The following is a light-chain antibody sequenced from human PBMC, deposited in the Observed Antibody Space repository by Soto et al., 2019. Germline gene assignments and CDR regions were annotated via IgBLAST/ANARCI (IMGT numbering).Light chain of an antibody. CDR1: SSNIGAGYD. V-gene: IGLV1-40*01. Sequence: QSVLTQPPSVSGAPGQRVTISCTGSSSNIGAGYDVHWYQQLPGTAPKLLIFGKNDRPSGVPDRFSGSKSGASASLAIAGLQAEDEADYYCQSFDSSRGGVFGGGTKLTVL. J-gene: IGLJ3*02. CDR2: GKN. CDR3: QSFDSSRGGV.